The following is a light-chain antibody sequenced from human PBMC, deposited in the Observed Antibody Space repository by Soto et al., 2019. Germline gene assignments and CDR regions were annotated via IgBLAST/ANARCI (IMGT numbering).Light chain of an antibody. CDR3: QKSYSTPIN. CDR1: QTISSY. CDR2: VAS. Sequence: DIQMTHSPSSLSASVLYIVTITFRASQTISSYLNWYQQKPGKAPKLLIYVASSLQGGVPSRFSGSGSGTDFTLTIGSLQPDDFATYYCQKSYSTPINFGQGTRLEIK. V-gene: IGKV1-39*01. J-gene: IGKJ5*01.